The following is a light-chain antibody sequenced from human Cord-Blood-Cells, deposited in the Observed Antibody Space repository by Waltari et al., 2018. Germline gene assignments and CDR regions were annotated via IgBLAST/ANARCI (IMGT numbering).Light chain of an antibody. V-gene: IGLV3-25*01. Sequence: RITCSGDALPKQYAYWYQQKPGQAPVLVIYKDSERPSGIPERFSGSSSGTTVTLTISGVQAEDEADYYCQSADSSGTYVVFGGGTKLTVL. CDR3: QSADSSGTYVV. CDR1: ALPKQY. CDR2: KDS. J-gene: IGLJ2*01.